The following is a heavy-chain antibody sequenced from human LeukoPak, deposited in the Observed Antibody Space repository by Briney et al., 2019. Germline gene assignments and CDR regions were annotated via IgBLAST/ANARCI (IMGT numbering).Heavy chain of an antibody. V-gene: IGHV3-48*03. CDR2: IDAGATST. CDR1: GFPVNKYE. CDR3: VRGRLLRSTKYFDY. Sequence: GGSLRLSCAASGFPVNKYEMHWVREAPGKGLEWVSYIDAGATSTNYADSVWGRFTLSRDNAQNSVHLQMNSLRDEDTAVYYCVRGRLLRSTKYFDYWGQGALVTVSS. J-gene: IGHJ4*02. D-gene: IGHD2-21*02.